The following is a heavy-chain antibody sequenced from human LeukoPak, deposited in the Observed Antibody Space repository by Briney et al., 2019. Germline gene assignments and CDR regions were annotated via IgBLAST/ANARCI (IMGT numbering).Heavy chain of an antibody. CDR2: IKTQTDGGAT. J-gene: IGHJ2*01. V-gene: IGHV3-15*01. CDR1: GFTFSNAW. D-gene: IGHD2-21*01. Sequence: GGSLRLSCAASGFTFSNAWITWVRLAPGKGLEWVGRIKTQTDGGATDYAAPVKGRFSISREDSKDVVYLQMTSLKTEDTATYFCATDLGLLSARTFDLWGRGTLVTVSS. CDR3: ATDLGLLSARTFDL.